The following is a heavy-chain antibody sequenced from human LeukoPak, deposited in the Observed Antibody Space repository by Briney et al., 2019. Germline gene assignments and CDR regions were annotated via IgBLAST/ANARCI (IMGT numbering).Heavy chain of an antibody. CDR2: IISIFGTA. V-gene: IGHV1-69*05. CDR3: NLVVVPAANTSDYYYMDG. J-gene: IGHJ6*03. D-gene: IGHD2-2*01. CDR1: VGTFSSYA. Sequence: CSVPVSCQGTVGTFSSYAISWLRQPAGQGLDWMGGIISIFGTANYAQKFQGRVTITTDESTSTAYMELSSLRYEDTAVYYCNLVVVPAANTSDYYYMDGWGKGTTVTVSS.